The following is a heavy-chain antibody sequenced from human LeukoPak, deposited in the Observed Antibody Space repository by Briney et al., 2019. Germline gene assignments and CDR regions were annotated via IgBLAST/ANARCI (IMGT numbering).Heavy chain of an antibody. CDR3: AKDTYYYDSSGSRHDAFDI. D-gene: IGHD3-22*01. V-gene: IGHV3-23*01. CDR2: ISGSGGST. J-gene: IGHJ3*02. Sequence: GGSLRLSCAASGFTFSSYAMSWVRQAPGKGLEWVSAISGSGGSTYYADSVKGRFTISRDNSKNTLYLQMNSLRAADTAVYYCAKDTYYYDSSGSRHDAFDIWGQGTMVTVSS. CDR1: GFTFSSYA.